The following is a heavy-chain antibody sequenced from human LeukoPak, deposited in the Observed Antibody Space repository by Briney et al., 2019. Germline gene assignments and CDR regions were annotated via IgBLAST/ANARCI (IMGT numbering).Heavy chain of an antibody. J-gene: IGHJ4*02. CDR3: ARDGELVGATTLDY. Sequence: ASVKVSCTASGYTFTSYGISWVRQAPGQGLEWMGWISAYNGNTNYAQKFQGRVTITRDTSASTAYMELSSLRSEDTAVYYCARDGELVGATTLDYWGQGTLVTVSS. V-gene: IGHV1-18*01. CDR1: GYTFTSYG. CDR2: ISAYNGNT. D-gene: IGHD1-26*01.